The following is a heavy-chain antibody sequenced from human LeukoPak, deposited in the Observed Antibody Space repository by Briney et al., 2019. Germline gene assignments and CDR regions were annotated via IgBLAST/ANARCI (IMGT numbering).Heavy chain of an antibody. Sequence: GGSLRLSCAASGFTFSSYAMSWVRQAPGKGLEWVSAISGSGGSTYYADSVKGRFTISRDNSKNTLYLQMNSLRAEDTAVYYCAKDPSYYGSGSYFDGHWGQGTLVTVSS. J-gene: IGHJ4*02. CDR1: GFTFSSYA. CDR2: ISGSGGST. D-gene: IGHD3-10*01. V-gene: IGHV3-23*01. CDR3: AKDPSYYGSGSYFDGH.